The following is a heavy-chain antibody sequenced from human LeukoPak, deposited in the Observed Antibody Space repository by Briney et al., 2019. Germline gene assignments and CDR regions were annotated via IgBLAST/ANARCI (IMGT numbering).Heavy chain of an antibody. V-gene: IGHV4-34*01. CDR3: ARRRARSSGWYSEY. CDR1: GGSFSGYY. CDR2: INHSGST. D-gene: IGHD6-19*01. J-gene: IGHJ4*02. Sequence: PSETLSLTCAVYGGSFSGYYWSWIRQPPGKGLEWIGEINHSGSTNYNPSLKSRVTISVDTSKNQFSLKLSSVTAADTAVYYCARRRARSSGWYSEYWGQGTLVTVSS.